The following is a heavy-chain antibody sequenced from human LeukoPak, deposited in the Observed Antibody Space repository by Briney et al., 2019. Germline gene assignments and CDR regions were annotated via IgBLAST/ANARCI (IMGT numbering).Heavy chain of an antibody. Sequence: GGSLRLSCAASGFTFSSYSMNWVRQAPGKGLEWVSSIDSTSSYIYYADSVKGRFTISRDNAKNSLYLQMNSLRAEDAAVYYCARERVEQQLVLRYSYYYMDVWGKGTTVTVSS. CDR2: IDSTSSYI. D-gene: IGHD6-13*01. J-gene: IGHJ6*03. CDR1: GFTFSSYS. CDR3: ARERVEQQLVLRYSYYYMDV. V-gene: IGHV3-21*01.